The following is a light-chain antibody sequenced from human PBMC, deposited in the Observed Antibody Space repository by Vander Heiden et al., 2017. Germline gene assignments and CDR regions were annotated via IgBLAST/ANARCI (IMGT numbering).Light chain of an antibody. J-gene: IGLJ2*01. Sequence: SYVLTQPPSVSVAPGQTARITWGGNNIGSKSVHWYQQKPGQAPVLVVYDDSDRPSGIPERFSGSNSGNTATLTISRVEAGDEADYYCQVWDSSSDRIFGGGTKLTVL. CDR3: QVWDSSSDRI. CDR1: NIGSKS. CDR2: DDS. V-gene: IGLV3-21*02.